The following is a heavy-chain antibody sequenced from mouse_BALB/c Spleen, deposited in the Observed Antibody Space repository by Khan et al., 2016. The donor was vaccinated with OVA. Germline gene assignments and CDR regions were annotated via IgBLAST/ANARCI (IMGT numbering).Heavy chain of an antibody. V-gene: IGHV3-2*02. D-gene: IGHD1-2*01. CDR2: ISHSGST. Sequence: EVQLVESGPGLVKPSQSLSLSCTASGYTITSGYGRNWIRLLPGNKMERMGYISHSGSTNYNPSFKSRFSITRDTSKNQFFLQLNSVTTEDTATYYWSGTAMIKYWGQGTTLTVSS. CDR3: SGTAMIKY. J-gene: IGHJ2*01. CDR1: GYTITSGYG.